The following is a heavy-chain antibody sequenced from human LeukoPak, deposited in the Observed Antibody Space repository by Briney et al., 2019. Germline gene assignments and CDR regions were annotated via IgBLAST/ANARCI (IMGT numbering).Heavy chain of an antibody. D-gene: IGHD1-7*01. Sequence: PGGSLRLSCAASGFTFSSYAMTWVRQTPGKGLEWVSVISVTGDTTYYADSVKGRFTISRDNSKNTLYLQMNSLRADDTAVYYCAQRNYGPGGYYFEYWGQGTLVTVSS. CDR3: AQRNYGPGGYYFEY. J-gene: IGHJ4*02. CDR2: ISVTGDTT. CDR1: GFTFSSYA. V-gene: IGHV3-23*01.